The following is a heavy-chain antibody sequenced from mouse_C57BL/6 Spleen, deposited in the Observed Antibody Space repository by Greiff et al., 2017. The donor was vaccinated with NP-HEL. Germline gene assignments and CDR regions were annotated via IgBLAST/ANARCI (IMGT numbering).Heavy chain of an antibody. Sequence: VKLQQPGAELVRPRSSVKLSCKASGYTFTSYWMHWVKQRPIQGLEWIGNIDPSDSETHYNQKFKDKATLTVDKSSSTAYMQLSSLTSEDSAVYYCARRGGTSSKAMDYWGQGTSVTVSS. D-gene: IGHD4-1*01. CDR2: IDPSDSET. J-gene: IGHJ4*01. CDR3: ARRGGTSSKAMDY. CDR1: GYTFTSYW. V-gene: IGHV1-52*01.